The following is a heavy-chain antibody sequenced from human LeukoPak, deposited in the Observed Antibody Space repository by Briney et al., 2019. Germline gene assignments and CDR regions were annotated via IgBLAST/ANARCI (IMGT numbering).Heavy chain of an antibody. V-gene: IGHV1-69*13. CDR3: ARDRVGATDYFDY. CDR2: IIPIFGTA. CDR1: GGTFSSYA. Sequence: ASVKVSCKASGGTFSSYAISWVRQAPGQGLEWMGGIIPIFGTANYAQKFHGRVTITADESTSTAYMELSSLRAEDTAVYYCARDRVGATDYFDYWGQGTLVTVSS. D-gene: IGHD1-26*01. J-gene: IGHJ4*02.